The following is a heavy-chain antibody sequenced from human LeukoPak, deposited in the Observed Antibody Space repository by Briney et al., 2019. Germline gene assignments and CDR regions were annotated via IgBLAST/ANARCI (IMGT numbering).Heavy chain of an antibody. CDR3: ARDPYSNYFDY. CDR1: GYTFTGYY. V-gene: IGHV1-2*02. Sequence: GASMKVSCKSSGYTFTGYYMHWVRQARGQGLEWMGWINPNTGGINYAQKFQGRVTMTRDTSISAAYMELSRLRSDDTAVYYCARDPYSNYFDYWGQGTLVTVSS. J-gene: IGHJ4*02. CDR2: INPNTGGI. D-gene: IGHD5-18*01.